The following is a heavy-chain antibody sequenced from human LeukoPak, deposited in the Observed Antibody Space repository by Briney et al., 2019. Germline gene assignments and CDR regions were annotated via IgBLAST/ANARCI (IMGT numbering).Heavy chain of an antibody. D-gene: IGHD3-22*01. V-gene: IGHV7-4-1*02. J-gene: IGHJ4*02. Sequence: ASVKVSCKASGYSYAMNWVRQAPGQGLEWMGWMNTNTGNPTYAQGFTGRFVFSLDTSVSTAYLQISSLKAEDTAVYYCARALLYDSSDLGYWGQGTLVTVSS. CDR2: MNTNTGNP. CDR3: ARALLYDSSDLGY. CDR1: GYSYA.